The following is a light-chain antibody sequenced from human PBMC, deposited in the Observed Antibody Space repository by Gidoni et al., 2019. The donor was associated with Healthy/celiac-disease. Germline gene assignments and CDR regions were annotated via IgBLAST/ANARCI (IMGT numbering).Light chain of an antibody. J-gene: IGKJ2*01. CDR1: QSISSY. V-gene: IGKV1-39*01. Sequence: DIQMTQSPSTLSSSVGDRVTIPCRASQSISSYLNWYQQKPGQAPKLLIYAASSLPSGVPARFSGSGSGTDFTLTISSLQPEDFAIYYCQQSYSTPPYTFGQGTKLEIK. CDR2: AAS. CDR3: QQSYSTPPYT.